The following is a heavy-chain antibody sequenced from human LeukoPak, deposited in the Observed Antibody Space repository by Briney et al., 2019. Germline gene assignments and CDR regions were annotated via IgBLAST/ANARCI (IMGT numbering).Heavy chain of an antibody. D-gene: IGHD5-24*01. CDR3: TKETDYNYIYYFDY. CDR2: ISGSGAST. V-gene: IGHV3-23*01. J-gene: IGHJ4*02. CDR1: GFTFSSYA. Sequence: GGSLRLSCAASGFTFSSYAMSWVRQAPGKGLEWVSGISGSGASTYYADSVKGRFTISRDNSKNTLYLQMNSLRAEDTAVYSCTKETDYNYIYYFDYWGQGTLVTVSS.